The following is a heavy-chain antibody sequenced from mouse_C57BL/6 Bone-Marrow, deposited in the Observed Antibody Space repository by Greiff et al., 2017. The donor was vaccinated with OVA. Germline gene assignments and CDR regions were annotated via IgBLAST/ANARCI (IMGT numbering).Heavy chain of an antibody. CDR1: GYTFTGYW. Sequence: VQLVESGAELMKPGASVKLSCKATGYTFTGYWIEWVKQRPGHGLECIGEIFPGSGSPHYNEKFKGKATFTADPSSPTAYMQLSGLTTEDSAIYYCARRGDYWGQGTTLTVAS. J-gene: IGHJ2*01. CDR2: IFPGSGSP. CDR3: ARRGDY. V-gene: IGHV1-9*01.